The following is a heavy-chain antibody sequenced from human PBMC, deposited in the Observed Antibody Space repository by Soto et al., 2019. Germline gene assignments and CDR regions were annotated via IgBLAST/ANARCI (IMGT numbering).Heavy chain of an antibody. CDR2: LNPVGGGA. J-gene: IGHJ4*02. CDR1: GYSFTSYY. D-gene: IGHD5-12*01. V-gene: IGHV1-46*01. Sequence: QVQLVQSGAEVKKPGASVKVSCKASGYSFTSYYLHWVRQAPGQGLEWMGVLNPVGGGATYAQKFQGRVTMTRDTSTPTVYMELSSLRSEDTDMYYCARGYSRKTREYWGQGTLVTVSS. CDR3: ARGYSRKTREY.